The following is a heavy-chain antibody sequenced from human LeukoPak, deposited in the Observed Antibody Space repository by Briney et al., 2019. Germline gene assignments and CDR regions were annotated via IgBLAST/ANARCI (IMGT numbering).Heavy chain of an antibody. V-gene: IGHV3-74*01. CDR2: INTDGTVT. J-gene: IGHJ4*02. CDR1: GFTFSKYR. CDR3: ATKQWLAPPPDS. Sequence: PGGSLRLCCAASGFTFSKYRMLWVRQAPGKGLESVSRINTDGTVTTYADSVKGRFTVSRDNDDNTMFLQMNSVRVEDTAVYYCATKQWLAPPPDSWGQGTPVTVSS. D-gene: IGHD6-19*01.